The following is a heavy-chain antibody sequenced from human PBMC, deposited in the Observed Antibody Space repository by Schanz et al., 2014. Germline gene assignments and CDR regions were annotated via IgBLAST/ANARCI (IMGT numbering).Heavy chain of an antibody. CDR3: ARDRGYCSGGSCLTFDY. J-gene: IGHJ4*02. V-gene: IGHV3-30-3*01. Sequence: QVQLVESGGGGANPGRSLKLSWAAYGFPLSSYAMNWVRRAPGKGLEWVAVISYDGSNKYYADSVKGRFTISRDNSKNTLYLQMNTLRAEDTAVYYCARDRGYCSGGSCLTFDYWGQGTLVTVSS. CDR1: GFPLSSYA. CDR2: ISYDGSNK. D-gene: IGHD2-15*01.